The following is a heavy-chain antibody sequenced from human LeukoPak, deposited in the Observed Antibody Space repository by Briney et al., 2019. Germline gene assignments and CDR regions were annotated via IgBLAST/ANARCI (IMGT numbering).Heavy chain of an antibody. CDR1: GFTFSSYE. CDR2: ISSSGSTI. Sequence: PGGSLRLSCAASGFTFSSYEMNWVRQAPGKGLEWVSYISSSGSTIYYADSVKGRFTISRDNAKNSLYLQMNSLRAEDTAVYYCAERGAGVGATVAPGDYWGQGTLVTVSS. J-gene: IGHJ4*02. CDR3: AERGAGVGATVAPGDY. V-gene: IGHV3-48*03. D-gene: IGHD1-26*01.